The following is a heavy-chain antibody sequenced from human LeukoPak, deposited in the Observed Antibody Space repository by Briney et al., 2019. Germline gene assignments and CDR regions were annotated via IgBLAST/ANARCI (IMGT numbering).Heavy chain of an antibody. CDR3: ASEAFCASGNCYLQRVAS. Sequence: ASVKVSCKPSGYTFNAYYMHWVRQAPGQGLEWVGWIDPKTGNTRYVQKFQGRVTITRDTPIGTVYMELSSLKSDDTAVYYCASEAFCASGNCYLQRVASWGPGTLVTVSS. V-gene: IGHV1-2*02. CDR1: GYTFNAYY. J-gene: IGHJ4*02. D-gene: IGHD3-22*01. CDR2: IDPKTGNT.